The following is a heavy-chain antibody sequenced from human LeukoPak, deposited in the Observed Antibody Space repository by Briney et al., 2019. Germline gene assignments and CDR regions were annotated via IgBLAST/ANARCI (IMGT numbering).Heavy chain of an antibody. Sequence: GSLGLSCAASGFTFSNAWMSWVRQAPGKGLEWVGRIKSKTDGGTTDYAAPVKGRFTISRDDSKNTLYLQMNSLKTEDTAVYYCARNGRYSSGWANWFDPWGQGTLVTVSS. J-gene: IGHJ5*02. D-gene: IGHD6-19*01. V-gene: IGHV3-15*01. CDR3: ARNGRYSSGWANWFDP. CDR1: GFTFSNAW. CDR2: IKSKTDGGTT.